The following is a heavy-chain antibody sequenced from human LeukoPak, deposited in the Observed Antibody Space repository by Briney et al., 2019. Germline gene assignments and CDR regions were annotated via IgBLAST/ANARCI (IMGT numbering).Heavy chain of an antibody. CDR2: INSDGSST. CDR1: GFTFSSYW. D-gene: IGHD3-16*01. CDR3: AKAGLGPGFFDY. J-gene: IGHJ4*02. Sequence: GGSLRLSCAASGFTFSSYWMHWVRQAPGKGLVWVSRINSDGSSTSYADSVKGRFTISRDNAKNTLYLQMNSLRAEDTALYYCAKAGLGPGFFDYWGQGTLVTVSS. V-gene: IGHV3-74*01.